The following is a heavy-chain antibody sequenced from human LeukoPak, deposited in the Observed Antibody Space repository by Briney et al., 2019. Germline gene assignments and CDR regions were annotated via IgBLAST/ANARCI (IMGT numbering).Heavy chain of an antibody. CDR1: GYTFTNYY. Sequence: ASVKVSCKASGYTFTNYYMHWVRQAPGQGLEWMGIINPSGGSTNYAQKFQGRVTMTRDTSISTAYMELSRLRSDDTAVYYCARVPIKRQWPYFDYWGQGTLVTVSS. CDR2: INPSGGST. D-gene: IGHD6-19*01. V-gene: IGHV1-46*01. CDR3: ARVPIKRQWPYFDY. J-gene: IGHJ4*02.